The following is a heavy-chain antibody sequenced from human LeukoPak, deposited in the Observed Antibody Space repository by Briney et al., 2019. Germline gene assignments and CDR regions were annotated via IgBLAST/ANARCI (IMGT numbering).Heavy chain of an antibody. CDR1: GFTFDDYA. Sequence: PGRSLRLSCSASGFTFDDYAMHWVRQAPGKGLDWVSVISGSGGSTYYADSVKGRFTIPRDNSNNTLYLQMNSLRAEDTAEYYCAKGIPAAGPDFWGQGTLVTVSS. J-gene: IGHJ4*02. CDR3: AKGIPAAGPDF. D-gene: IGHD6-13*01. V-gene: IGHV3-23*01. CDR2: ISGSGGST.